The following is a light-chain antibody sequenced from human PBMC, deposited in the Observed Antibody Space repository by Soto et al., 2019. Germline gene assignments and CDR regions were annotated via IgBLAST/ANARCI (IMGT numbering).Light chain of an antibody. V-gene: IGKV1-12*01. Sequence: IQLTQSPSSLSASVGDRVTITCRASQDINSWLTWYQQKPGKAPKVLIYIASRLQPGVPSRFSGRGSGTDFSLTISNLQPEDFATYFCQQSKSFPLTFGGGTKVDIK. CDR2: IAS. CDR3: QQSKSFPLT. CDR1: QDINSW. J-gene: IGKJ4*01.